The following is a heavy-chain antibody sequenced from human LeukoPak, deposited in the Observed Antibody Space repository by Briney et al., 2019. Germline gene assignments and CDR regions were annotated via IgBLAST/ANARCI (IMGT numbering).Heavy chain of an antibody. CDR2: IYYSGST. D-gene: IGHD6-13*01. CDR3: ARGGSSSWYHRVDY. CDR1: GGSISSSSYY. J-gene: IGHJ4*02. V-gene: IGHV4-39*01. Sequence: SETLSLTRTVSGGSISSSSYYWGWIRQPPGKGLEWIGSIYYSGSTYYNPSLKSRVTMSVDTSKNQFSLKLSSVTAADTAVYYCARGGSSSWYHRVDYWGQGTLVTVSS.